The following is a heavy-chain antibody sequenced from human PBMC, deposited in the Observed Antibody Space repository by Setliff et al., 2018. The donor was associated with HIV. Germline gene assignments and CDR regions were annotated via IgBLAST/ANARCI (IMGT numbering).Heavy chain of an antibody. D-gene: IGHD6-19*01. V-gene: IGHV4-61*02. CDR1: GASISSRSYY. J-gene: IGHJ6*03. CDR2: IDISGST. Sequence: SETLSLTCTVSGASISSRSYYWAWIRQPAGEGLEWIGRIDISGSTNYNPSLKSRVTISVHTSENQFSLKLSSVTAADTAVYYCARSRESSGYYRDYYYYLDVWGKGTTVTVSS. CDR3: ARSRESSGYYRDYYYYLDV.